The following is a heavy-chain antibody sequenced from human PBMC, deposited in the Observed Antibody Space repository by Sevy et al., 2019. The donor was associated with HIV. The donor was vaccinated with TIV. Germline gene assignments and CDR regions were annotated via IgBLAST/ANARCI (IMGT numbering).Heavy chain of an antibody. V-gene: IGHV4-34*01. CDR1: GGSFSGYY. J-gene: IGHJ6*02. Sequence: SETLSLTCAVYGGSFSGYYWSWIRQPPGKGLEWIGEINHSGSTNYNPSLKSRVTISVDTSKNQFSLKLSSVTAADTAVYYCARDYGDYGGYYYGMDVWGQGTTVTVSS. CDR2: INHSGST. D-gene: IGHD4-17*01. CDR3: ARDYGDYGGYYYGMDV.